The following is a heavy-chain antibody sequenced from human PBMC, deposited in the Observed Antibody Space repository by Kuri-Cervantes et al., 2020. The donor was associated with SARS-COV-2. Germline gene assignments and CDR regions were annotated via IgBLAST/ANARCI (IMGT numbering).Heavy chain of an antibody. CDR1: GGTFSSYA. J-gene: IGHJ6*03. V-gene: IGHV1-69*06. CDR3: AGVMCSGGSCYSYYYYYMDV. D-gene: IGHD2-15*01. Sequence: SVKVSCKASGGTFSSYAVTWVRQAPGQGLEWMGRIIPLFGTTIYAQEFQGRVTLTADKSTNTAYMELSSLRSEDTAVYYCAGVMCSGGSCYSYYYYYMDVWGKGTTVTVSS. CDR2: IIPLFGTT.